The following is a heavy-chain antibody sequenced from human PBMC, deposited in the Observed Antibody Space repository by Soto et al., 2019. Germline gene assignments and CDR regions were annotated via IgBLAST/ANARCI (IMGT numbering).Heavy chain of an antibody. V-gene: IGHV3-64*01. CDR2: ITSNGGST. J-gene: IGHJ4*02. Sequence: EVQVVESGGGLVQPGGSLRLSCAASGFTFSIYAMHWVRQVPGKGLEHVSGITSNGGSTHYANSVKGRFTISRDNSKNTLYLQMGGLRVEDMAVYYCARERERCYFDYWGQGTLVTVSS. CDR3: ARERERCYFDY. CDR1: GFTFSIYA.